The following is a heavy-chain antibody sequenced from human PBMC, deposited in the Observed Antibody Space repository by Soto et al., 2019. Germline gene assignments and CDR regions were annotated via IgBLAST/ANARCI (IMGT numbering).Heavy chain of an antibody. V-gene: IGHV1-18*01. J-gene: IGHJ5*02. Sequence: ASVKVSCKASGYTLTSYGISWVRQAPGQGLEWMGWISAYNGNTNYAQKLQGRVTMTTDTSTSTAYMELRSLRSDDTAVYYCARSRPNSQTNWFDPWGQGTLVTVSS. CDR2: ISAYNGNT. CDR3: ARSRPNSQTNWFDP. D-gene: IGHD6-13*01. CDR1: GYTLTSYG.